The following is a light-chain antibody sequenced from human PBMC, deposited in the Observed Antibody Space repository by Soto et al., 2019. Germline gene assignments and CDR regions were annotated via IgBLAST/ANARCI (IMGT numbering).Light chain of an antibody. V-gene: IGKV3-15*01. Sequence: EIVMTQSPATLSVSTGERATLSCRASQSVSSNLAWYQQKPGQAPRLLIYGASTRATGIPARFSGSGSGTDFTLTISSMQSEDFAIYFWQQYNSLKTFGPVTKVEIK. J-gene: IGKJ1*01. CDR1: QSVSSN. CDR3: QQYNSLKT. CDR2: GAS.